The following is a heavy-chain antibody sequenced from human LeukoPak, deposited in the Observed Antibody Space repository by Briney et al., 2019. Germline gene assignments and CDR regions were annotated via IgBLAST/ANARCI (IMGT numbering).Heavy chain of an antibody. J-gene: IGHJ3*02. Sequence: GGSLRLSCVGSGFTFRSHAMSWVRQAPEKGLEFVSGIYENGGTTYYADSVKGRFSISRDNSKNTLYLQMDSLRGEDTAVYYCAKDLEGNYYENYDAFDIWGQGTMVTISS. V-gene: IGHV3-23*01. D-gene: IGHD1-26*01. CDR2: IYENGGTT. CDR3: AKDLEGNYYENYDAFDI. CDR1: GFTFRSHA.